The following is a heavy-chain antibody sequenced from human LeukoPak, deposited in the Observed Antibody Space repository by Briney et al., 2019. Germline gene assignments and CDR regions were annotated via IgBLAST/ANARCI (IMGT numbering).Heavy chain of an antibody. V-gene: IGHV3-23*01. CDR1: GFTFSSYA. Sequence: GGSLRLSCAASGFTFSSYAMSWVRQAPGRGLEWVSAISGSGGSTYYADSVKGRFTISRDNSKNTLYLQMTSLRAEDTAVYYCAKDLSNYDIKYYYYMDVWGKGTTVTVSS. CDR2: ISGSGGST. D-gene: IGHD3-3*01. J-gene: IGHJ6*03. CDR3: AKDLSNYDIKYYYYMDV.